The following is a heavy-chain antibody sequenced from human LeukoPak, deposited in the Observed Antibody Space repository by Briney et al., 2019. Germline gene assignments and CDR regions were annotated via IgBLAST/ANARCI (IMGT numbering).Heavy chain of an antibody. J-gene: IGHJ4*02. CDR3: ARFGLTSSLDY. D-gene: IGHD6-13*01. Sequence: GESLKISCKISGYRLTDNWIGWVRQVPGKGLEWMGVTYPGDSDTRYSPSFQGQVTFSMDTSISTAYLQWSGLKASDTAIYYCARFGLTSSLDYWGQGTLVTVSS. CDR1: GYRLTDNW. CDR2: TYPGDSDT. V-gene: IGHV5-51*01.